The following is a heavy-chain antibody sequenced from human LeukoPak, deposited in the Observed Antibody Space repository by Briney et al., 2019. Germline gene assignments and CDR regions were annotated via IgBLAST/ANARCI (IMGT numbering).Heavy chain of an antibody. V-gene: IGHV3-53*01. J-gene: IGHJ6*02. CDR3: AHLGAYYYYGMDV. D-gene: IGHD1-26*01. CDR2: IYSGGST. CDR1: GFTVSSNY. Sequence: PRGSLRLSCAASGFTVSSNYMSWVRQAPGKGLEWVSVIYSGGSTYYADSVKGRSTISRDNSKNTLYLQMNSLRAEDTAVYYCAHLGAYYYYGMDVWGQGTTVTVSS.